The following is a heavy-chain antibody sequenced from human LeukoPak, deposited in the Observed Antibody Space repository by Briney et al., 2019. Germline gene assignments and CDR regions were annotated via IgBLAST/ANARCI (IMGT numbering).Heavy chain of an antibody. V-gene: IGHV3-7*03. CDR2: IKEDGSVT. CDR1: GFSLSRHW. Sequence: GGSLRLSCAASGFSLSRHWMSWVRQAPGKGLEWVANIKEDGSVTYYVDSVKGRFTISRDIPKNSLCLQMKSLRVEDTAIYYCAREGIHCSSTSCLGDYWGRGTLVTVPS. D-gene: IGHD2-2*01. CDR3: AREGIHCSSTSCLGDY. J-gene: IGHJ4*02.